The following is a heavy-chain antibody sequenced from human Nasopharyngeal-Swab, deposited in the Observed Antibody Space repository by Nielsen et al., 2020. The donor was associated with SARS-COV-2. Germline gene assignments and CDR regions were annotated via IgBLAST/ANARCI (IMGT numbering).Heavy chain of an antibody. D-gene: IGHD3-10*01. Sequence: WIRQPPGKGLEWVAVISYDGSNKYYADSVKGRFTISRDNAKNSLYLQMNSLRAEDTAVYYCARASRFGGRMDVWGKGATVTVSS. V-gene: IGHV3-33*05. CDR3: ARASRFGGRMDV. CDR2: ISYDGSNK. J-gene: IGHJ6*04.